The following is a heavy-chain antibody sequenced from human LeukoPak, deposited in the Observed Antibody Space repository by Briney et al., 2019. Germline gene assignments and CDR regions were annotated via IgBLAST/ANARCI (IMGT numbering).Heavy chain of an antibody. CDR3: AQMGIAARIDY. V-gene: IGHV4-61*02. J-gene: IGHJ4*02. D-gene: IGHD6-6*01. CDR2: IYTSGST. Sequence: SETLSLTCTVSGGSISSGSYYWSWIRQPAGKGLEWIGRIYTSGSTNYNPSPKSRVTISVDTSKNQFSLKLSSVTAADTAVNYCAQMGIAARIDYWGQGTLVTVSS. CDR1: GGSISSGSYY.